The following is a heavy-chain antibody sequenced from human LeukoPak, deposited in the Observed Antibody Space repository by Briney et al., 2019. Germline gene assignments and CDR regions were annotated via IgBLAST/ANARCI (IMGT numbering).Heavy chain of an antibody. CDR2: ITGSGSNT. CDR1: GFTFSYSA. Sequence: GGSLRLSCAASGFTFSYSAITWVRQAPEKGLEWVSAITGSGSNTYYADSVKGRFTISRDNSENMVYLQMNSLRAEDTAVYYCAKDRALWSFDYWGQGTLVTVSS. CDR3: AKDRALWSFDY. V-gene: IGHV3-23*01. J-gene: IGHJ4*02. D-gene: IGHD1-1*01.